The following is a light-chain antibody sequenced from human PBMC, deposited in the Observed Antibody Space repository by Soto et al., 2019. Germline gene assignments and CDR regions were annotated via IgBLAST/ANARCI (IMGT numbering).Light chain of an antibody. J-gene: IGKJ4*01. V-gene: IGKV1-39*01. CDR1: QSIGGF. CDR2: AAS. Sequence: EIQMTQSPSSLSVSVVDRFTITCLASQSIGGFLNWYEQKLGKAPKLLIYAASSLQSGVPSRFSGSGSGTDFTLTISSLQPEDFATYYCHQSYSTPLTFGGGTKVDIK. CDR3: HQSYSTPLT.